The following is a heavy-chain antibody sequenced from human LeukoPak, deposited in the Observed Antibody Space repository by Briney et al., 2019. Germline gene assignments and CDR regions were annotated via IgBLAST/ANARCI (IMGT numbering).Heavy chain of an antibody. Sequence: QTGGSLRLSCAASGFTFSSYAMHWVRQAPGKGLEWVAVISYDGSNKYYADSVKGRFTISRDNSKNTPFLQMNSLKAEDTAMYYCARARSPYCSSTSCYVDYWGQGTLVTVSS. CDR2: ISYDGSNK. V-gene: IGHV3-30*04. D-gene: IGHD2-2*01. CDR1: GFTFSSYA. CDR3: ARARSPYCSSTSCYVDY. J-gene: IGHJ4*02.